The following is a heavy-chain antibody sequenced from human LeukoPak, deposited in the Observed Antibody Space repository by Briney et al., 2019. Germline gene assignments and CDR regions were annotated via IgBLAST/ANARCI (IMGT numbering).Heavy chain of an antibody. Sequence: PGGSLRLSCAASGFTFSSYWMSWVRQAPGKGLEWVANIKQDGSEKYYVDSVKGRFTISRDNAKNSLYLQMNSLRAEDTAVYYCARIGGYSYGLHHYFDYWGQGTLVTVSS. CDR2: IKQDGSEK. D-gene: IGHD5-18*01. V-gene: IGHV3-7*01. CDR3: ARIGGYSYGLHHYFDY. J-gene: IGHJ4*02. CDR1: GFTFSSYW.